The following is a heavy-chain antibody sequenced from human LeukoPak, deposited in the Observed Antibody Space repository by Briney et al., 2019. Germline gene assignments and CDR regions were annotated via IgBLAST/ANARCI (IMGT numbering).Heavy chain of an antibody. CDR2: ISYDGSNK. Sequence: GRSLRLSCAASGFTFSSYAMHWVRQAPGKGLEWVAVISYDGSNKYYADSVKGRFTISRDNSKNTLYLQMNSLRAEDTAVYYCARDLGSGMYYYGMDVWGQGTTVTVSS. V-gene: IGHV3-30-3*01. CDR1: GFTFSSYA. J-gene: IGHJ6*02. D-gene: IGHD1-26*01. CDR3: ARDLGSGMYYYGMDV.